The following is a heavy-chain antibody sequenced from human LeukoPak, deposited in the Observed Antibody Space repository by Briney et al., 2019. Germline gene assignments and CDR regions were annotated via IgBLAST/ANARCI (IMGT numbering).Heavy chain of an antibody. D-gene: IGHD5-24*01. J-gene: IGHJ4*02. CDR3: ARKSRWLPFDY. CDR2: IYYSGST. CDR1: GGSISSYY. V-gene: IGHV4-59*01. Sequence: PSETLSLTCTVSGGSISSYYWSWIRQPPGKGLEWIGYIYYSGSTSYNPSLKSRVTISVDTSKNQFSLKLSSVTAADTAVYYCARKSRWLPFDYWGQGTLVTVSS.